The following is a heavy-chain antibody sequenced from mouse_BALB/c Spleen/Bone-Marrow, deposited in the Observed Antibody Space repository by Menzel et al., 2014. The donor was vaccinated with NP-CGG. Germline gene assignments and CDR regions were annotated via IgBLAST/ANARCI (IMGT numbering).Heavy chain of an antibody. V-gene: IGHV1-14*01. CDR2: INPYNDGT. CDR1: GYTFTSYV. D-gene: IGHD1-2*01. Sequence: EVQLVESGPELVKPGASVKMPCKASGYTFTSYVMHWVKQKPGQGLEWIGYINPYNDGTKYNEKFKGKATLTSDKSSSTAYMELSSLTSEDSAVYYCARHYGYPDYWGQGTTLTVSS. J-gene: IGHJ2*01. CDR3: ARHYGYPDY.